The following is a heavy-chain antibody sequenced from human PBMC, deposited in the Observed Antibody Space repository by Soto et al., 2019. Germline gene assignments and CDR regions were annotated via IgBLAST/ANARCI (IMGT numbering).Heavy chain of an antibody. V-gene: IGHV4-39*01. CDR3: ARHRDSGYVVGFSFDS. CDR1: GDSINSRGYF. D-gene: IGHD6-25*01. Sequence: QVQLQESGPGLVKPSETLSLTCTVSGDSINSRGYFWGWVRQTPGRGLEWIGAINYRGSTYYKPCLESRVSISVDTSKNQCPLKLRSATAADTAIYYCARHRDSGYVVGFSFDSWGQGIWVTVSS. CDR2: INYRGST. J-gene: IGHJ4*02.